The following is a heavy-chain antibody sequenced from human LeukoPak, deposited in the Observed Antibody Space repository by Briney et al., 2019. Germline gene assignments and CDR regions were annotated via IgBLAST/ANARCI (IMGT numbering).Heavy chain of an antibody. D-gene: IGHD2-15*01. J-gene: IGHJ3*02. CDR3: ARGPRYCSGGSCYFVAFDI. CDR2: MNPNSGNT. V-gene: IGHV1-8*01. CDR1: GYTFTSYD. Sequence: ASVTVSCKASGYTFTSYDINWVRQATGQGLEWMGWMNPNSGNTGYAQKFQGRVTMTRNTSISTAYMELSSLRSEDTAVYYCARGPRYCSGGSCYFVAFDIWGQGTMVTVSS.